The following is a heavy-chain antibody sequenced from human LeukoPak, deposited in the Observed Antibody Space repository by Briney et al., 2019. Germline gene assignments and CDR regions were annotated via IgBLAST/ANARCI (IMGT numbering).Heavy chain of an antibody. CDR2: IYYSGST. V-gene: IGHV4-39*07. CDR3: ARDLRDGYNSDAFDI. J-gene: IGHJ3*02. D-gene: IGHD5-24*01. CDR1: GGSISSSSYY. Sequence: SETLSLTCTVSGGSISSSSYYWGWIRQPPGKGLEWIGSIYYSGSTNFNPSLKSRVTISVDTSKNQFSLKLTSVTAADTAVYYCARDLRDGYNSDAFDIWGQGTMVTVSS.